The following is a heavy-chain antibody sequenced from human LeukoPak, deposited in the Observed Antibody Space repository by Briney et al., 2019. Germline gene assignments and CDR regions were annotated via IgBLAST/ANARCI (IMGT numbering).Heavy chain of an antibody. CDR2: ISNSGSTI. Sequence: GGSLRLSCAVSGFTFSSYSMNWVRQAPGKGLEWVSYISNSGSTIYYADSVKGRFTISRDNAKDSLYLQMSSLRAEDTAVYYCAGEMATIRSDYWGQGTLVTVSS. J-gene: IGHJ4*02. CDR1: GFTFSSYS. CDR3: AGEMATIRSDY. D-gene: IGHD5-24*01. V-gene: IGHV3-48*01.